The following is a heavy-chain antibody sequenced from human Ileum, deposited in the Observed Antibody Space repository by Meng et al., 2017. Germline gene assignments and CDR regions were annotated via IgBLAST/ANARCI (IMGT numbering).Heavy chain of an antibody. Sequence: QVQLVESGAEVKKPAASVKVSCKASGYTFTTYGISWVRQAPGQGLEWMGWMNTDKGNTNYAQKFQGRVTMTRDTSTSTAYMELRSLRSDDTAVYYCAREGAYNGGDYWGQGTLVTVSS. D-gene: IGHD1-1*01. CDR3: AREGAYNGGDY. V-gene: IGHV1-18*01. CDR2: MNTDKGNT. J-gene: IGHJ4*02. CDR1: GYTFTTYG.